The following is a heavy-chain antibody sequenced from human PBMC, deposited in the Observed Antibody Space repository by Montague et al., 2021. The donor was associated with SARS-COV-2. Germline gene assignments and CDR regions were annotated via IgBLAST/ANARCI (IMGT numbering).Heavy chain of an antibody. V-gene: IGHV2-5*02. J-gene: IGHJ4*02. CDR1: GFSLSTNGVG. CDR3: AHRLARHYDTSAYLWCPFDY. Sequence: PALVKPTQTLTLTCTFSGFSLSTNGVGVGWIRQPPGKAPEWLALIYWDDDKRYSPSLKSRLTITKDTSKNQVVLTMTSMDPVDTATYYCAHRLARHYDTSAYLWCPFDYWAQGTLVTVSS. D-gene: IGHD3-22*01. CDR2: IYWDDDK.